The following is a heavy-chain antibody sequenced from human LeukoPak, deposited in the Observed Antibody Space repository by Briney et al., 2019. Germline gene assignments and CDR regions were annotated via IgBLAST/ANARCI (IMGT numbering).Heavy chain of an antibody. V-gene: IGHV3-74*01. J-gene: IGHJ4*02. CDR2: IKTDGSST. CDR3: ARERSSGWSDY. D-gene: IGHD6-19*01. Sequence: GGSLRLSCTVSGFTFSRSWMRWVRQAPGKGLVWVSRIKTDGSSTSYADSVKGRFTISRDNAKNTLYMQMNSLRAEDTAVYYCARERSSGWSDYWGQGTLVTVSS. CDR1: GFTFSRSW.